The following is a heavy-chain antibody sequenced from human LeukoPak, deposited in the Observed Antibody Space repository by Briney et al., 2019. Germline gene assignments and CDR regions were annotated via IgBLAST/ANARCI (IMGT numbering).Heavy chain of an antibody. CDR1: GFTFSSYS. D-gene: IGHD2-15*01. CDR2: ISSSSTTI. J-gene: IGHJ4*02. CDR3: ARDLYF. Sequence: GGSLRLSCVVSGFTFSSYSMNWVRQAPGKGLEWISYISSSSTTIYYADSVKGRFTISRDNAKNSLYLQMSSLRDEDTAVYYCARDLYFWSQGTLVTVSS. V-gene: IGHV3-48*02.